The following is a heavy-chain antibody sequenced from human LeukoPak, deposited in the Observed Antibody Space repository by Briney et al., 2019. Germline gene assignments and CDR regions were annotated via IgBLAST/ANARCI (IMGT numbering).Heavy chain of an antibody. D-gene: IGHD2-2*01. CDR1: GFTLSSYG. V-gene: IGHV3-23*01. CDR3: ANSYQQLFDY. CDR2: ISGSGGST. Sequence: GGSLRLSCAASGFTLSSYGMSWVRQARGKGLEWVSAISGSGGSTYYADSVKGRFTISRDNSKNTLYLQMNSLRAEDTAVYYCANSYQQLFDYWGQGTLVTVSS. J-gene: IGHJ4*02.